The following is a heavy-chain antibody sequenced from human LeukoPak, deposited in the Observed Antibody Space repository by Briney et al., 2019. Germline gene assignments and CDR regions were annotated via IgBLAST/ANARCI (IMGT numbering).Heavy chain of an antibody. J-gene: IGHJ4*02. D-gene: IGHD5-18*01. CDR1: GFTVSSNY. V-gene: IGHV3-53*01. Sequence: GGSLGLSCAAPGFTVSSNYMSWVRQAPRKGLEWVSVIYSGGSTYYADSVKGRFTISRDNSKNTLYLQMNSLRAEDTAVYYCASAGYSLFDYWGQGTLVTVSS. CDR2: IYSGGST. CDR3: ASAGYSLFDY.